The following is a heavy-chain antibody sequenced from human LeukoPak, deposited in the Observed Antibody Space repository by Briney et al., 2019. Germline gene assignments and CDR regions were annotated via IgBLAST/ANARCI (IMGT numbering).Heavy chain of an antibody. CDR3: ARSARRSYYYYMDA. CDR2: IFPIFGTA. CDR1: GGTFSSYA. V-gene: IGHV1-69*05. Sequence: GASVKVSCKASGGTFSSYAISWVRQAPGQGLEWMGGIFPIFGTANYAQKFQGRVTITTDESTSTAYMELSSLRSEDTAVYYCARSARRSYYYYMDAWGKGTTVTVSS. J-gene: IGHJ6*03.